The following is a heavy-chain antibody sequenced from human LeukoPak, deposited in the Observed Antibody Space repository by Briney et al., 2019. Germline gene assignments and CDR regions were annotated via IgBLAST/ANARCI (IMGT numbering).Heavy chain of an antibody. CDR2: VGGSGDTT. D-gene: IGHD6-19*01. V-gene: IGHV3-23*01. CDR1: GFTFSTYA. CDR3: AKAPNSGYNSGWFNWFDP. J-gene: IGHJ5*02. Sequence: GGSLRLSCAASGFTFSTYAMSWVRQTPDRGLEWVSTVGGSGDTTYYADSVKGRFTISRDNSKNTLYLQMNSLRAEDTAVYYCAKAPNSGYNSGWFNWFDPWGQGTLVTVSS.